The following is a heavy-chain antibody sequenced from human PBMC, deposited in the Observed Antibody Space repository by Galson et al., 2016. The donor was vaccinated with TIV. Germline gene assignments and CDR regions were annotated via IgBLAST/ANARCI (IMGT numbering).Heavy chain of an antibody. CDR3: ARFEYGDYVDY. CDR1: GYTFTGYY. J-gene: IGHJ4*02. CDR2: MSPNAGNT. V-gene: IGHV1-2*06. Sequence: SVKVSCKASGYTFTGYYIHWVRQAPGQGLEWMGRMSPNAGNTNYAQKLKGRVTMTRDTSITTVYMELTRLRSDDPAVYYCARFEYGDYVDYWGQGTLVTVSS. D-gene: IGHD4-17*01.